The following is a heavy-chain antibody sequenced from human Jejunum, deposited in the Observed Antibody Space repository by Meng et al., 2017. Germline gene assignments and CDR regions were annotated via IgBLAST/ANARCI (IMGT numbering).Heavy chain of an antibody. J-gene: IGHJ4*02. CDR1: GFTFSTYW. CDR3: ARVRTGYCDY. D-gene: IGHD4-17*01. Sequence: EVQLVESGGGLVQPGGSLRLSCAASGFTFSTYWMHWVRQAPGKGLEWVSQINVDGGTITYADSVKGRFTISRDSAKNTLYLQMNSLRVEDTAVYYCARVRTGYCDYWGQGTLVTVSS. CDR2: INVDGGTI. V-gene: IGHV3-74*01.